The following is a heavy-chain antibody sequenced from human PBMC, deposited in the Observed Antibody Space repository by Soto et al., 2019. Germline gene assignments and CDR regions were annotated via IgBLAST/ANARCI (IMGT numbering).Heavy chain of an antibody. D-gene: IGHD2-2*01. J-gene: IGHJ4*02. V-gene: IGHV3-15*01. CDR3: VTGVLPPDY. Sequence: EVQLVESGGGLVKPGGSLRLSCAASGFTFSNAWMNWVRQAPGKGLEWVGLIKKKTDGGTADYAAAVQGRFTISRDDSKYMMYLQMNRLKIEDTAVCYCVTGVLPPDYWGRGTLVTVSS. CDR1: GFTFSNAW. CDR2: IKKKTDGGTA.